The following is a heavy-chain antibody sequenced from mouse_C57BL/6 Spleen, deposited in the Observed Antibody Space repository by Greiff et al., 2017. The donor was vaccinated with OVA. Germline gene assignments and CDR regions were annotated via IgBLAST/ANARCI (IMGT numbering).Heavy chain of an antibody. V-gene: IGHV1-26*01. Sequence: EVKLMESGPELVKPGASVKISCKASGYTFTDYYMNWVKQSHGKSLEWIGDINPNNGGTSYNQKFKGKATLTVDKSSSTAYMELRSLTSEDSAVYYCARRVGSSYFYAMDYWGQGTSVTVSS. J-gene: IGHJ4*01. CDR2: INPNNGGT. CDR1: GYTFTDYY. D-gene: IGHD1-1*01. CDR3: ARRVGSSYFYAMDY.